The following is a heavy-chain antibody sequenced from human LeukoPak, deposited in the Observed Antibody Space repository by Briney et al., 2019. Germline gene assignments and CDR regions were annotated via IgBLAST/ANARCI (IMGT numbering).Heavy chain of an antibody. Sequence: PGGSLRLSCAASGFTFSSYAMSWVRQAPGKGLEWVSAISGSGGSTYYADSVKGRFTISRDNSKNSLYLQMNSLRAEDTAVYYCARDLSPTYDFWSGYLTHHAFDIWGQGTMVTVSS. D-gene: IGHD3-3*01. CDR2: ISGSGGST. V-gene: IGHV3-23*01. CDR3: ARDLSPTYDFWSGYLTHHAFDI. J-gene: IGHJ3*02. CDR1: GFTFSSYA.